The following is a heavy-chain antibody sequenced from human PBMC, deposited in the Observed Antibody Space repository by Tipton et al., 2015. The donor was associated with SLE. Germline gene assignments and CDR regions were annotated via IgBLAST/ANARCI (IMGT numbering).Heavy chain of an antibody. CDR3: ARHKSYYDYIWGSYLGDDVFDI. Sequence: TLSLTCAVYGVSFSGYYWSWIRQPPGKGLEWIGEINHSKSTNYNPSLKSRVTISVGTSKNQFSLKLSSVTAADTAVYYCARHKSYYDYIWGSYLGDDVFDIWGQGTMVTVSS. V-gene: IGHV4-34*01. CDR1: GVSFSGYY. J-gene: IGHJ3*02. CDR2: INHSKST. D-gene: IGHD3-16*01.